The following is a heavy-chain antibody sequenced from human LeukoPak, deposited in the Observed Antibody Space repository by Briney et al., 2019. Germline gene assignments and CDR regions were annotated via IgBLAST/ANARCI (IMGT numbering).Heavy chain of an antibody. CDR2: ISRDGATT. V-gene: IGHV3-74*01. CDR3: VRLLDIDY. Sequence: GGSLRLSCAASGFTFRNYWMHWVRQAPGKGLVWVSRISRDGATTHYAGSVKGRFTISRDNAKNMVYLQMDSLSAEDTAAYYCVRLLDIDYWGQGTLVTVSS. D-gene: IGHD1-1*01. CDR1: GFTFRNYW. J-gene: IGHJ4*02.